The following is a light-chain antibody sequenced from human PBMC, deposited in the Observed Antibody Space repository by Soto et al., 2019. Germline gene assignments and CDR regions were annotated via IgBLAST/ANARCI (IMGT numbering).Light chain of an antibody. CDR1: QTVSSQ. CDR3: QQYGTSPNT. V-gene: IGKV3-15*01. Sequence: EIVMTQSPATLSVSAGERATLSCRASQTVSSQLAWYQQKPGQAPRLLIYGASTRATGIPARFSGSGSGTEFTLTINSLQPEDFAVYYCQQYGTSPNTFGQGTRLEIK. J-gene: IGKJ5*01. CDR2: GAS.